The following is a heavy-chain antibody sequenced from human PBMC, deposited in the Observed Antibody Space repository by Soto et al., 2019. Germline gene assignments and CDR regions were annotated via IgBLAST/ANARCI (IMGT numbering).Heavy chain of an antibody. Sequence: QVQLVESGGGVVQPGRSLRLSCAASGFTFSSYGMHWVRQAPGKGLEWVAVISYDGSNKYYADSVKGRFTISRDNSKNTLYLQMNSLRAEDTAVYYCAKDDYFYCSGGSGYSSYFDLWGRGNLVTVSS. CDR2: ISYDGSNK. V-gene: IGHV3-30*18. CDR3: AKDDYFYCSGGSGYSSYFDL. D-gene: IGHD2-15*01. J-gene: IGHJ2*01. CDR1: GFTFSSYG.